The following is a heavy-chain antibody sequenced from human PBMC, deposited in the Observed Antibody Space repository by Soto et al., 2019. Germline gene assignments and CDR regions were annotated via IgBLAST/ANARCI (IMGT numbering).Heavy chain of an antibody. Sequence: QVQLVESGGGVVQPGRSLRLSYAASGFTFSSYGMHWVRQPPGKGLEWVAAISYDGSNEHYADSVKGRFTISRDNSKITVYLQMNSLRAEDTAVYYCAKDTYYHDSTGYYVFDYWGQGTLVTVSS. J-gene: IGHJ4*02. CDR3: AKDTYYHDSTGYYVFDY. V-gene: IGHV3-30*18. CDR1: GFTFSSYG. D-gene: IGHD3-22*01. CDR2: ISYDGSNE.